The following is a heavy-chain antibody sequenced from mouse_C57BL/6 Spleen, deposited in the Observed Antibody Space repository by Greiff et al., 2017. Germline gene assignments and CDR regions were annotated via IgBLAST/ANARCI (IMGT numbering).Heavy chain of an antibody. J-gene: IGHJ4*01. Sequence: VQLQQPGAELVMPGASVKLSCKASGYTFTSYWMHWVKQRPGQGLEWIGEIDPSDSYTNYNQKFKGKSTLTVDKSSSTAYMQLSSLTSEDSAVYYCARSNYSNLAAMDYWGQGTSVTVSS. CDR2: IDPSDSYT. V-gene: IGHV1-69*01. CDR3: ARSNYSNLAAMDY. D-gene: IGHD2-5*01. CDR1: GYTFTSYW.